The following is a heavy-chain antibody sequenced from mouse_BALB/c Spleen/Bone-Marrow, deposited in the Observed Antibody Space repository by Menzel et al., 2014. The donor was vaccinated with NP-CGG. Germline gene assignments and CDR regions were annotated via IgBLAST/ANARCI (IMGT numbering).Heavy chain of an antibody. V-gene: IGHV1S135*01. CDR1: GYSFTGYT. D-gene: IGHD1-1*01. CDR3: ASYYGSSWYFDV. J-gene: IGHJ1*01. Sequence: VQLQQPGPELVKPGASMKISCKASGYSFTGYTMNWVKQSHGKNLEWIGLINSYNGGTSYNQKFKGKATLTVDKSSRTAYMEFLSLTSEDSAVYYCASYYGSSWYFDVWGAGTTVTVSS. CDR2: INSYNGGT.